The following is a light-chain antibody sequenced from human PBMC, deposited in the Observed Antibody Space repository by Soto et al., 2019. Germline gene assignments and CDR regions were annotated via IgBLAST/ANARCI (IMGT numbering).Light chain of an antibody. CDR3: ATWDDSLSVP. CDR2: RND. V-gene: IGLV1-47*01. Sequence: QSVLTPPPSASGTPGQRVTFFCSGSTSNIGNNYVYWCQQLPGTAPKLLIYRNDKRPSGVPDRFSGSKSGTSASLAISWLRSEDEADYYCATWDDSLSVPFGSGTKVTVL. CDR1: TSNIGNNY. J-gene: IGLJ1*01.